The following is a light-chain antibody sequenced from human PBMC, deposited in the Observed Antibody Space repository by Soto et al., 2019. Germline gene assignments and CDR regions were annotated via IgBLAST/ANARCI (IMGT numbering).Light chain of an antibody. CDR1: GGHSSYA. V-gene: IGLV4-69*01. CDR2: LTNDGSH. J-gene: IGLJ3*02. Sequence: QSVLTQSPSASASLGASVKLTCTLSGGHSSYAIAWHQQQPEKGPRYLMNLTNDGSHTKGDGIPDRVSGSSSGAERYLTISSLQSEDEADYYCQTWATGIRVFGGGTKLTVL. CDR3: QTWATGIRV.